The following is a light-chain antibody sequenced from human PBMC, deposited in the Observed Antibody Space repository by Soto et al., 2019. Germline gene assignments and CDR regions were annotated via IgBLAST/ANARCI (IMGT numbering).Light chain of an antibody. CDR3: TSYAATYFFFYV. CDR2: EVS. V-gene: IGLV2-8*01. J-gene: IGLJ1*01. CDR1: SSDVGAYNY. Sequence: QSALTQPPSASGSPGQSVTISCTGTSSDVGAYNYVSWYQQLPGKAPKLIIYEVSKRPSGVPDRFSGSKSGNTASLTVSGLQAEDEADYYCTSYAATYFFFYVFGSGTKVTVL.